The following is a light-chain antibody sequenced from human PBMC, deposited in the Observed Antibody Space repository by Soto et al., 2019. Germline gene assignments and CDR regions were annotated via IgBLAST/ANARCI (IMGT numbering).Light chain of an antibody. CDR3: QQYNNWPRT. CDR1: QTVNTN. J-gene: IGKJ1*01. Sequence: RVLTQSPATLSVSPGGRATLSCRASQTVNTNLAWYQQKPGQAPRLLIYGASTRATGVPARFSGSGSGTAFTLTISSLQSEDFGIYYCQQYNNWPRTFGPGTKVDI. CDR2: GAS. V-gene: IGKV3-15*01.